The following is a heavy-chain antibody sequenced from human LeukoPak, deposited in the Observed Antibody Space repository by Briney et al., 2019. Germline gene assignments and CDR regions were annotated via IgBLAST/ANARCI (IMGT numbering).Heavy chain of an antibody. D-gene: IGHD6-6*01. CDR3: ARARWQLVPYFDS. Sequence: ASVKVSCKASGYTFTDYYMHWVRQAPGQGLEWMGWINPNSGGTNFAQTFQGRVAMTRDTSISTAYLELGSLRSDDTAVYFCARARWQLVPYFDSWGQGTLVTVSS. CDR2: INPNSGGT. J-gene: IGHJ4*02. V-gene: IGHV1-2*02. CDR1: GYTFTDYY.